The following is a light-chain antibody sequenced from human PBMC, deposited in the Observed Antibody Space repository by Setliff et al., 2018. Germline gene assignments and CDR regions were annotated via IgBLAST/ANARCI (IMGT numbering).Light chain of an antibody. CDR3: SSYASSSIPYV. J-gene: IGLJ1*01. Sequence: QSALTQPASVSGSPGQSITISCTGASTDVGDYHYVSWYQQHPGKAPKLIIYEVSNRPSGVSHRFSGSKSGTTASLTISGLQAEDEADYHCSSYASSSIPYVFGSGTKVT. V-gene: IGLV2-14*01. CDR1: STDVGDYHY. CDR2: EVS.